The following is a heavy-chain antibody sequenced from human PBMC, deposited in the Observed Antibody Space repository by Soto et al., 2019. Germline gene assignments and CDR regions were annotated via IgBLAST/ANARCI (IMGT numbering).Heavy chain of an antibody. J-gene: IGHJ6*02. CDR3: AKYPIAAAGKPYYGMDV. CDR2: IYSGGST. CDR1: GFTVSSNY. Sequence: GGSLRLSCAASGFTVSSNYMSWVRQAPGKGLEWVSVIYSGGSTYYADSVKGRFTISRDNSKNTLYLQMNSLRAEDTAVYYCAKYPIAAAGKPYYGMDVWGQGTTVTVSS. D-gene: IGHD6-13*01. V-gene: IGHV3-53*01.